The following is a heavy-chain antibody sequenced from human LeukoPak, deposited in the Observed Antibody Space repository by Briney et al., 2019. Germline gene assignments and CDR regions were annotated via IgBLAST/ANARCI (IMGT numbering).Heavy chain of an antibody. Sequence: GRSLRLSCAASGFIFSSKWMSWVRQAPGKGLEWVANIKHDGSEKYYVDSVKGRCTISRDNAKNSLYLQMNSLRAEDTAVYYCARERLQAYAFDIWGQGTMVTVSS. J-gene: IGHJ3*02. CDR1: GFIFSSKW. CDR2: IKHDGSEK. V-gene: IGHV3-7*01. CDR3: ARERLQAYAFDI.